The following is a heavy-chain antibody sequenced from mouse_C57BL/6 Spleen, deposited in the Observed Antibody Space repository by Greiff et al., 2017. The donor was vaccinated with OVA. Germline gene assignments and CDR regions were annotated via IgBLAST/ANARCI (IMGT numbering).Heavy chain of an antibody. CDR1: GYTFTGYW. CDR2: ILPGSGST. Sequence: VQLQESGAELMKPGASVKLSCKATGYTFTGYWIEWVKQRPGHGLEWIGEILPGSGSTHYNEQFKGKATFTADTSSNTAYMQLSSLTTEDSAIYYCARRPLYYGSSYNWYFDVWGTGTTVTVSS. D-gene: IGHD1-1*01. CDR3: ARRPLYYGSSYNWYFDV. J-gene: IGHJ1*03. V-gene: IGHV1-9*01.